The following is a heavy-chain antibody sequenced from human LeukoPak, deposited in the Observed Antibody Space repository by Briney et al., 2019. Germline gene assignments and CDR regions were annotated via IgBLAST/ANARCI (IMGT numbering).Heavy chain of an antibody. Sequence: PSETLFLTCAVYGGSFSGYYWSWIRQPPGKGLEWIGEINHSGSTNYNPSLKSRVTISVDTSKNQFSLKLSSVTAADTAVYSCARGSVVVAANNWFDPWGQGTLVTVSS. J-gene: IGHJ5*02. CDR2: INHSGST. D-gene: IGHD2-15*01. CDR3: ARGSVVVAANNWFDP. CDR1: GGSFSGYY. V-gene: IGHV4-34*01.